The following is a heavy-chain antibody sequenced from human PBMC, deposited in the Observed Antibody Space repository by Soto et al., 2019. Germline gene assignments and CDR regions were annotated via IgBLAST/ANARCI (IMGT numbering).Heavy chain of an antibody. CDR3: ARFYYDSSGYTFDY. CDR2: IYHSGST. Sequence: TLSLTCAVSGGSISSGGYSWSWVRQPPGKGLEWIGYIYHSGSTYYNLSLKSRVTISVDRSTNQFSLKLSSVTAADTAVYYCARFYYDSSGYTFDYWGQGTLVTVSS. V-gene: IGHV4-30-2*01. D-gene: IGHD3-22*01. J-gene: IGHJ4*02. CDR1: GGSISSGGYS.